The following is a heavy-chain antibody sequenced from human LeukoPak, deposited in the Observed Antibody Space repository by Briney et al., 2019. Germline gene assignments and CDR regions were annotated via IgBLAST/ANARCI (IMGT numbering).Heavy chain of an antibody. D-gene: IGHD3-3*01. J-gene: IGHJ4*02. CDR3: VKDSHYDFWSGNYKGFDN. CDR2: ISRDGGRT. CDR1: GFTSGVTFDDYG. Sequence: PGGSLRLPCAASGFTSGVTFDDYGMNWVRQVPGKGLEWVSGISRDGGRTGYADSVQGRFTISRDNSRNSLHLQMNSLRVEDTAFYYCVKDSHYDFWSGNYKGFDNWGQGTLVTVSS. V-gene: IGHV3-20*04.